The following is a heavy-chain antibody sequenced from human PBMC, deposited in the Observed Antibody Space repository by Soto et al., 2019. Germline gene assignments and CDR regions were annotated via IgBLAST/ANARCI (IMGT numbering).Heavy chain of an antibody. V-gene: IGHV4-59*07. Sequence: QVQLQESGPGLVKPADTLSLTCTASGGSISGYYWSWIRQPPGQGLEYIGYIYYRWSTNYNPSLKSRFTMSVDPSRNQFSLKVNSVTAADTAVDYCARQQLLPFYYASDVGGQGTTVTVSS. J-gene: IGHJ6*02. CDR3: ARQQLLPFYYASDV. CDR2: IYYRWST. D-gene: IGHD6-13*01. CDR1: GGSISGYY.